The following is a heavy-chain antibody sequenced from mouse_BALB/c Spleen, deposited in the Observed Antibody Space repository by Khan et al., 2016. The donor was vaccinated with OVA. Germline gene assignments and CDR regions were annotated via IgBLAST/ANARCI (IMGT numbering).Heavy chain of an antibody. CDR1: GFSLNNYD. V-gene: IGHV2-9-2*01. D-gene: IGHD1-1*01. Sequence: QVQLQQSGPGLVAPSQSLSITCTVSGFSLNNYDISWVRQPPGEGLEWLGVIWTGGGTNYNSAFMSRLSISTDNSKSQVFLKMNSLQSDDTAIYYCVRRGNYYGSFYWYFDVWGAGTTVTVSS. CDR2: IWTGGGT. J-gene: IGHJ1*01. CDR3: VRRGNYYGSFYWYFDV.